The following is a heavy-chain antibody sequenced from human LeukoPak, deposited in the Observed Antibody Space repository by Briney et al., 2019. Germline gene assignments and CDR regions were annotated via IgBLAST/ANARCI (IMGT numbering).Heavy chain of an antibody. D-gene: IGHD3-16*01. Sequence: PGGSLRLSCTASGFTFSSLSMSWVRQAPGKGLEWVATINQDGSDKYYVDSVKGRFTISRDNAKNSVYLQMNSLRVGDTAVYYCATYRGINWFDPWGQGTLVTVSS. CDR3: ATYRGINWFDP. CDR1: GFTFSSLS. V-gene: IGHV3-7*05. J-gene: IGHJ5*02. CDR2: INQDGSDK.